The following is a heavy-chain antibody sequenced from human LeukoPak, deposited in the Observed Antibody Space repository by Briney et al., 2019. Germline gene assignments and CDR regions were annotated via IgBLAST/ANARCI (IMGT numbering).Heavy chain of an antibody. CDR2: INSDGSST. V-gene: IGHV3-74*01. CDR1: GFTFSSYW. Sequence: GGSWRLSCAAYGFTFSSYWMHWFRQAPGKGLVWVSRINSDGSSTSYADSVKGRFTISRDNAKNTLYLQMNSLRAEDTAVYYCAELGITMIGGVWGKGTTVTISS. J-gene: IGHJ6*04. CDR3: AELGITMIGGV. D-gene: IGHD3-10*02.